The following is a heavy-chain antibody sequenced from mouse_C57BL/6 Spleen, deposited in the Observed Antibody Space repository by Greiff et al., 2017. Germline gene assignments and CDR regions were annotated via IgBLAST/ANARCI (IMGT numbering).Heavy chain of an antibody. J-gene: IGHJ2*01. CDR3: AKDYDGYYVSFDY. CDR2: IYPGDGDT. CDR1: GYAFSSSW. D-gene: IGHD2-3*01. V-gene: IGHV1-82*01. Sequence: QVQLQQSGPELVKPGASVKISCKASGYAFSSSWMNWVKQRPGKGLEWIGRIYPGDGDTNYNGKFKGKATLTADKYSSTAYMQRSSLTSEDSAVYFCAKDYDGYYVSFDYWGQGTTLTVSS.